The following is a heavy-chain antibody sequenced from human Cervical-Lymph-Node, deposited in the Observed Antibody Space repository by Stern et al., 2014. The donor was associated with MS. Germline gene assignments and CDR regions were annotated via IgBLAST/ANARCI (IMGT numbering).Heavy chain of an antibody. J-gene: IGHJ5*02. V-gene: IGHV5-51*01. CDR3: ARRHCSSRRCGWFDP. D-gene: IGHD2-2*01. Sequence: VQLVQSGAEVKKPGESLKISCKGSGYSFTSYWIGWVRQMPGKGLEWMGIINPGDSDTRYSPSFQGQVTISANKSISTAYLQWSSLKASDTAMYYCARRHCSSRRCGWFDPWGQGTLVTVSS. CDR2: INPGDSDT. CDR1: GYSFTSYW.